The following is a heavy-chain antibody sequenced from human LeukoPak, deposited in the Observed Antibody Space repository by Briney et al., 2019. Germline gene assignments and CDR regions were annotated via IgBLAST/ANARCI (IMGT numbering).Heavy chain of an antibody. V-gene: IGHV4-59*01. Sequence: SGTLSLTCTDSGGSISSYYWSWIRQPPGKGLEWIGYIYYSGSTNYNPSLKSRVTISVDTSKNQFSLKLSSVSAADTVVYYCARVNVVRYSYVVDYWGQGTLVTVSS. J-gene: IGHJ4*02. D-gene: IGHD5-18*01. CDR2: IYYSGST. CDR1: GGSISSYY. CDR3: ARVNVVRYSYVVDY.